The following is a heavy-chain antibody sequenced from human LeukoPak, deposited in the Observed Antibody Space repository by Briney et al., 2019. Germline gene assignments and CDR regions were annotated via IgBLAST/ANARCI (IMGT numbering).Heavy chain of an antibody. D-gene: IGHD1-26*01. CDR1: GFTFSSYA. V-gene: IGHV3-30-3*01. CDR3: AKEQLKGIVGASGGY. CDR2: ISYDGSNK. Sequence: GRSLRLSCAASGFTFSSYAMHWVRQAPGKGLEWVTVISYDGSNKYYADSVKGRFTISRDNSKNTLYLQMNSLRAEDTAVYYCAKEQLKGIVGASGGYWGQGTLVTVSS. J-gene: IGHJ4*02.